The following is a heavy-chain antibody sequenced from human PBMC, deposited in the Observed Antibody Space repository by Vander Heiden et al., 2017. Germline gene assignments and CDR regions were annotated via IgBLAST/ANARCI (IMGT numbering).Heavy chain of an antibody. Sequence: QVQLQQWGAGLLKPSETLSLPCAVYGGSFSGNYWSWIGQPPGKGLEWIGEINHSGSTNYNPSLKSRVTISVDTSKNQFSLKLSSVTAADTAVYYCARGIRVTTITSRFDYWGQGTLVTVSS. D-gene: IGHD5-12*01. V-gene: IGHV4-34*01. CDR1: GGSFSGNY. J-gene: IGHJ4*02. CDR2: INHSGST. CDR3: ARGIRVTTITSRFDY.